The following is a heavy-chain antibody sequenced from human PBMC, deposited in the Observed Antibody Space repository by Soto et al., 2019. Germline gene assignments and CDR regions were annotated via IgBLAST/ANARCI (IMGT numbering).Heavy chain of an antibody. J-gene: IGHJ3*02. CDR2: INTNTGNP. D-gene: IGHD1-1*01. V-gene: IGHV7-4-1*01. Sequence: ASVKVSCKASGYTFTSYAMNWVRQAPGQGLEWMGWINTNTGNPTYAQGFTGRFVFSLDTSVSTAYLQICSLKAEDTAVYYCARDSPAGFGDAFDIWGQGTMVTVSS. CDR1: GYTFTSYA. CDR3: ARDSPAGFGDAFDI.